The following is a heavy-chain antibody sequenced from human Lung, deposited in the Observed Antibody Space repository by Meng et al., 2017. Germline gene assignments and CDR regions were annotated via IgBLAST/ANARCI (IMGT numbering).Heavy chain of an antibody. CDR3: ARGGVTTDD. J-gene: IGHJ4*02. D-gene: IGHD4-17*01. Sequence: EVRLVGCGGCLVQAGGSMRLSCAASGFTFSTHWMQRVRQAPGKGLEWVSRITGDGSSTIYADSVQGRFTMSRDNAKNTLSLQMNSLRAEDTAVYYCARGGVTTDDWGQGTLVTVSS. CDR2: ITGDGSST. V-gene: IGHV3-74*01. CDR1: GFTFSTHW.